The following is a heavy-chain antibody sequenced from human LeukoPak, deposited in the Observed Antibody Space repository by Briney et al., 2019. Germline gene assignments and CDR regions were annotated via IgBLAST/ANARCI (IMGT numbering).Heavy chain of an antibody. Sequence: GGSLRLSCAASGFRFNTYWMSWVRQAPGKGLEWVANIKQDGNEKYYADSVKGRFTISRDNAKNSLYLQMNSLRAEDTAVYYCARLSIVDYWGQGTLVTVSS. V-gene: IGHV3-7*01. J-gene: IGHJ4*02. CDR2: IKQDGNEK. D-gene: IGHD2-15*01. CDR3: ARLSIVDY. CDR1: GFRFNTYW.